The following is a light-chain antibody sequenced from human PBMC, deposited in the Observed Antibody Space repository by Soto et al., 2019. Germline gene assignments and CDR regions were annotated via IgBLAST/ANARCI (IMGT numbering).Light chain of an antibody. CDR1: QSVSSY. V-gene: IGKV3-15*01. J-gene: IGKJ4*01. CDR2: GAS. Sequence: EIVWTQSPATLSLSPGERASISCRASQSVSSYLAWYQQKPGQAPRLLIYGASTRATGIPARFSGSGSGTEFTLTISSLQSEDFAVYYGQQYKNWPTLTFGGGTKVDIK. CDR3: QQYKNWPTLT.